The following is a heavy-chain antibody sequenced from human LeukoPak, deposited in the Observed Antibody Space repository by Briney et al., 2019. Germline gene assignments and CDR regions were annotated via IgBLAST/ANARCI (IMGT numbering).Heavy chain of an antibody. V-gene: IGHV4-30-4*08. D-gene: IGHD3-22*01. J-gene: IGHJ3*02. CDR1: GGSISSGDYY. CDR3: ARVNLGDYYDSSGPGAFDI. CDR2: IYYSGST. Sequence: PSETLSLTCTVSGGSISSGDYYWSWIRQPPGKGLEWIGYIYYSGSTYYNPSLKSRGTISVDTSKNQFSLKLSSVTAADTAVYYCARVNLGDYYDSSGPGAFDIWGQGTMVTVSS.